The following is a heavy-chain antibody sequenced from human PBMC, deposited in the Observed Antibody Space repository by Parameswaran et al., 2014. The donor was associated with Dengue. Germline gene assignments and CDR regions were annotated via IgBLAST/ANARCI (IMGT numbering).Heavy chain of an antibody. Sequence: WIRQPPGKGLEWIGEINHSGSTNYNPSLKSRVTISVDTSKNQFSLKLSSVTAADTAVYYCARGVDIAMVLGYYYYYYMDVWGKGTTVIVSS. CDR3: ARGVDIAMVLGYYYYYYMDV. V-gene: IGHV4-34*01. D-gene: IGHD5-18*01. CDR2: INHSGST. J-gene: IGHJ6*03.